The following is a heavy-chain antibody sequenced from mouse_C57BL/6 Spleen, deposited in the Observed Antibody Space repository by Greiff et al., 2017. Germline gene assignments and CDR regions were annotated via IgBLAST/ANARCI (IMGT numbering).Heavy chain of an antibody. CDR3: ARRRVDYYGSSDRDY. CDR2: ILPGSGST. D-gene: IGHD1-1*01. CDR1: GYTFTGYW. V-gene: IGHV1-9*01. Sequence: QVQLQQSGAELMKPGASVKLSCKATGYTFTGYWIEWVKQRPGHGLEWIGEILPGSGSTNYNEKFKGKATFTADTSSNTAYMQLISLTTEDSAIYGCARRRVDYYGSSDRDYWGQGTTLTVSS. J-gene: IGHJ2*01.